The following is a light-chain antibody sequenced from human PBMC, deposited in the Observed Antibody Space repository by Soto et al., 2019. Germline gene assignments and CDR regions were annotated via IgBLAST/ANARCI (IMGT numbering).Light chain of an antibody. CDR3: QQYYSWPWT. CDR1: QDVRNY. J-gene: IGKJ1*01. Sequence: AIQMTQSPSSLSASVGDRLTITCRASQDVRNYVGWYQQKPGKAPKFLIYGAFSLETGIPSRFSGSGYGTEFTLTINSLLPEDFATYFCQQYYSWPWTFGQGTKVEV. V-gene: IGKV1-6*01. CDR2: GAF.